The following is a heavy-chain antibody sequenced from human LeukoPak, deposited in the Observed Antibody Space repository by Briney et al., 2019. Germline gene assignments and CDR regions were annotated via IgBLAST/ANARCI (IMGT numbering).Heavy chain of an antibody. Sequence: GASVKVSCKASGYTFTSYYMHWVRQAPGQGLEWMGIINPSGGSTSYAQKFQGRVTMTRDMSTSTDYMELSSLRSEDTAVYYCATAAAGTENWFDPWGQGTLVTVSS. D-gene: IGHD6-13*01. V-gene: IGHV1-46*01. J-gene: IGHJ5*02. CDR2: INPSGGST. CDR1: GYTFTSYY. CDR3: ATAAAGTENWFDP.